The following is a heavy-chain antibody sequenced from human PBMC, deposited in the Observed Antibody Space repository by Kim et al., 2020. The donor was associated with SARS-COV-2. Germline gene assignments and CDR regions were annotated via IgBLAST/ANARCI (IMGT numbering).Heavy chain of an antibody. CDR1: GVAVSTNY. J-gene: IGHJ1*01. CDR3: AAEGGAL. V-gene: IGHV3-53*01. Sequence: GGSLRLSCAASGVAVSTNYMTWVRQAPGKGLECVSVMYTGGNAYYADSVKGRFTISRDNSKNTLYLQMNNLRAEDTAVYYCAAEGGALWGQGTLVTVSS. D-gene: IGHD3-16*01. CDR2: MYTGGNA.